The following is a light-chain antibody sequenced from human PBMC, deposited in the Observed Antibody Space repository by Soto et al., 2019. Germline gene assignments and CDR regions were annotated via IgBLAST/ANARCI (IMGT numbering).Light chain of an antibody. CDR3: QQSSSTPWT. J-gene: IGKJ1*01. Sequence: SSLRSSLCARFPLPCRASQRISSYLNCYQQQPGKAPKRQIYAAYSLQSEVPSRFSGSGSGTDFTLNISSLQPEDFATYYCQQSSSTPWTFGQGSEV. CDR1: QRISSY. V-gene: IGKV1-39*01. CDR2: AAY.